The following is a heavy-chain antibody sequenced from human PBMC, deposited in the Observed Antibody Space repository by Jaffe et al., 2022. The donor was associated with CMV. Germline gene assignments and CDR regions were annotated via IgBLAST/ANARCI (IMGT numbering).Heavy chain of an antibody. CDR3: ARETIPAAGTVWFGP. Sequence: EVQLVETGGGLIQPGGSLRLSCAVSGFTVSSNYMSWVRQAPGKGLEWVSVIYSGGNTYYAASVKGRFTISRDNSKNTLNLQMNSLRAEDTAVYYCARETIPAAGTVWFGPWGQGTLVTVSS. J-gene: IGHJ5*02. V-gene: IGHV3-53*02. D-gene: IGHD6-13*01. CDR2: IYSGGNT. CDR1: GFTVSSNY.